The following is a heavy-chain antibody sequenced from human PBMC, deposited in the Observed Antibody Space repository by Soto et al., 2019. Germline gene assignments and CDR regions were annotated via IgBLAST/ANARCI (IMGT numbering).Heavy chain of an antibody. CDR2: ISDSGATT. D-gene: IGHD6-19*01. CDR3: AKEDTSSGSLDY. J-gene: IGHJ4*02. CDR1: GFTFSGSA. Sequence: GGSLRLSCAASGFTFSGSAMHWVRQASGKGLEWVSGISDSGATTYYADSVRGRFTISRDNSKNTLYLQMKSLRAEDSASYYCAKEDTSSGSLDYWGQGALVTVSS. V-gene: IGHV3-23*01.